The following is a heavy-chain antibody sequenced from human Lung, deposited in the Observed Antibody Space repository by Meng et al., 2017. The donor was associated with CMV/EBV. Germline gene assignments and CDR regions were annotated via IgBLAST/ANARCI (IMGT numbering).Heavy chain of an antibody. CDR3: ARASPYSRSYFDY. V-gene: IGHV3-74*01. CDR1: GFTFSNYW. CDR2: IQGSDI. J-gene: IGHJ4*02. Sequence: GGSXRLXCAASGFTFSNYWMHWVRQAPGKGLVWVSRIQGSDIAYADCVQGRFSISRDNAKNTLYLQINSLRVEDTDVYYCARASPYSRSYFDYWGQGALVTVSS. D-gene: IGHD6-6*01.